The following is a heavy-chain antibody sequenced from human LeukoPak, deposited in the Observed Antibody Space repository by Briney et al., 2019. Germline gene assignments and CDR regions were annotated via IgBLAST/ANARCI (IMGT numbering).Heavy chain of an antibody. Sequence: GGSLRLSCAASGFTVSSNYMAWVRQAPGKGLEWVSVIYDGGFTDYTDSVKGRFTISRDNSKSTLYLQMSSLRAEDTATYYCARARVPGVAVAGDHWGQGTLITVSS. CDR3: ARARVPGVAVAGDH. J-gene: IGHJ5*02. CDR1: GFTVSSNY. V-gene: IGHV3-66*01. D-gene: IGHD6-19*01. CDR2: IYDGGFT.